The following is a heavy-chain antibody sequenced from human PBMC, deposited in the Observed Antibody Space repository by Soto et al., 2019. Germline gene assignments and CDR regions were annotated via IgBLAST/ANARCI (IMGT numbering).Heavy chain of an antibody. CDR1: GDTISTGGYS. CDR3: ARDRPLHPSYYSYGMDV. D-gene: IGHD3-10*01. V-gene: IGHV4-30-2*01. CDR2: TYHSGNP. Sequence: SETLSLTCGVSGDTISTGGYSWAWIRQPPGKALEWIGHTYHSGNPYYNPSLKSRDIISVDRSKNQFSLKLRSVSAADTAVYYCARDRPLHPSYYSYGMDVWGQGITVTVSS. J-gene: IGHJ6*01.